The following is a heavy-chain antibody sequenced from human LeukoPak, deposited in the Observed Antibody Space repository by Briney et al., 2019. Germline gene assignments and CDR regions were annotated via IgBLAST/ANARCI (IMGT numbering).Heavy chain of an antibody. D-gene: IGHD2-2*01. J-gene: IGHJ4*02. CDR3: ARESRTGWHDFDF. CDR1: GYTFSDYY. V-gene: IGHV1-2*02. CDR2: MNPKSGGT. Sequence: ASVTVSCKASGYTFSDYYMHWVRQAPGQALEWMGWMNPKSGGTNYAQKFQGRVTMTGDTSISTVYMELTRLRSDDSAIYYCARESRTGWHDFDFWGQGTLVTVSS.